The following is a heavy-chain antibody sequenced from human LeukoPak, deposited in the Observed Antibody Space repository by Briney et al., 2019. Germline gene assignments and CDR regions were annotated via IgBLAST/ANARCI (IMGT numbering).Heavy chain of an antibody. CDR1: DYTFTSYG. J-gene: IGHJ3*02. Sequence: GASVKVSCKASDYTFTSYGISWVRQAPGQGLEWMGWISAYNGNTNYAQKLQGRVTMTTDTSTSTAYMELRSLRSDDTAVYYCARGRGQRLDGYNFDGAFDIWGQGTMVTVSS. D-gene: IGHD5-24*01. CDR2: ISAYNGNT. V-gene: IGHV1-18*01. CDR3: ARGRGQRLDGYNFDGAFDI.